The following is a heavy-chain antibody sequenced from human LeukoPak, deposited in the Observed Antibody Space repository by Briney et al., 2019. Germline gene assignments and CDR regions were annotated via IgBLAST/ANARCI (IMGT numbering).Heavy chain of an antibody. V-gene: IGHV3-23*01. CDR2: LSGSGGST. CDR3: AKEATVTPGNVNWFDT. Sequence: GGSLRLSCAASGFTFSNYAMTWVRQAPGKGLEWVSTLSGSGGSTYFGDSVKGRFTISRDNSKNRLYLKMNSLRAEDTGVYYCAKEATVTPGNVNWFDTWGQGTLVTVSS. CDR1: GFTFSNYA. J-gene: IGHJ5*02. D-gene: IGHD4-17*01.